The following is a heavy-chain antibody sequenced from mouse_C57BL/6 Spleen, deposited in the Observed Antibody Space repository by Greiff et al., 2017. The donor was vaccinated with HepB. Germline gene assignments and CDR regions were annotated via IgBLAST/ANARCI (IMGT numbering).Heavy chain of an antibody. V-gene: IGHV1-66*01. CDR1: GYSFTSYY. CDR3: ARGGVITTVKAWFAY. J-gene: IGHJ3*01. CDR2: IYPGSGNT. D-gene: IGHD1-1*01. Sequence: QVQLQQSGPELVKPGASVKISCKASGYSFTSYYIHWVKQRPGQGLEWIGWIYPGSGNTKYNEKFKGKATLTADTSSSTAYMQLSSLTSEDSAVYYCARGGVITTVKAWFAYWGQGTLVTVSA.